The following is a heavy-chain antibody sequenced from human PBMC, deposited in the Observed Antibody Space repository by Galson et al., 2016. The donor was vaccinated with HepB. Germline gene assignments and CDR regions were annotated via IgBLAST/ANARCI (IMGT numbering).Heavy chain of an antibody. V-gene: IGHV4-39*01. Sequence: SETLSLTCNVSGGSISNRSYFWAWIRQPPGKGLEWIAPIYYSGKTYYSPSLQSRVTISVDTSKNQFSLTLTSVSAADTSVYYCARLQVGAITKGFEIWGQGTMVTVSS. D-gene: IGHD1-26*01. CDR1: GGSISNRSYF. J-gene: IGHJ3*02. CDR3: ARLQVGAITKGFEI. CDR2: IYYSGKT.